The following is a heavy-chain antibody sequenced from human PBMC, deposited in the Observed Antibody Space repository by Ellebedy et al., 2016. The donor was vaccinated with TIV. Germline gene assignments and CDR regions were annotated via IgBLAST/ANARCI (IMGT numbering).Heavy chain of an antibody. CDR2: INQDGSEK. J-gene: IGHJ2*01. CDR1: GFSSRTYW. CDR3: AKERRIASLFTLSCYFDL. Sequence: GESLKISCAASGFSSRTYWMSCVLQAPGKGLEWVANINQDGSEKYFLDTVKARFDISRDNANNSLYLQMNSLRAYDTAVYYRAKERRIASLFTLSCYFDLWGRGTLVTVSS. V-gene: IGHV3-7*03. D-gene: IGHD6-6*01.